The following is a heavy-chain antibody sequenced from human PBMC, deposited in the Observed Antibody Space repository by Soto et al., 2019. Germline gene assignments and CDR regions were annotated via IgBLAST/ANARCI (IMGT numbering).Heavy chain of an antibody. CDR3: ARHIVGATTPNAFDI. CDR2: IKQDGSEK. V-gene: IGHV3-7*01. D-gene: IGHD1-26*01. CDR1: GFTFSTSW. Sequence: EVQLVESGGGLVQPRGSLRLSCAASGFTFSTSWMSWVRQAPGKGLEWVANIKQDGSEKYYVDSVKGRFTISRDNAKNSLFLQMNSLRADDTAVFFCARHIVGATTPNAFDIRGQGTMVTVSS. J-gene: IGHJ3*02.